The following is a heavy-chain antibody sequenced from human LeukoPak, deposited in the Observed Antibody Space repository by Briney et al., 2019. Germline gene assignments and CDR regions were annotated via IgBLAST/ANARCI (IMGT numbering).Heavy chain of an antibody. D-gene: IGHD6-19*01. CDR3: ARESDIVVAGTGFDY. V-gene: IGHV1-46*01. CDR2: INLIGGST. J-gene: IGHJ4*02. CDR1: GYPFTSYY. Sequence: ASVKVSFKASGYPFTSYYMHWVRQAPGQGLEWMGIINLIGGSTRYAQKFQGRVTMTRDTSTSTVYMELSSLRSEDTAVYYCARESDIVVAGTGFDYWGQGTLVTVSS.